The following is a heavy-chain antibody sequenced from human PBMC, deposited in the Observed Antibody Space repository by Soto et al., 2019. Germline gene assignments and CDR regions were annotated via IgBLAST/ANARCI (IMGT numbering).Heavy chain of an antibody. D-gene: IGHD2-2*01. V-gene: IGHV4-4*02. CDR2: IYHSGST. CDR1: GGSISSSNW. J-gene: IGHJ4*02. CDR3: AGASPPYQLLDY. Sequence: QVQLQESGPGLVKPSGTLSLTCAVSGGSISSSNWWSWVRQPPGKGLEWIGEIYHSGSTNYNPSPKGRVTQSVNQAKKPFSPKANSVTAADHGVDLWAGASPPYQLLDYWGQGTLVTVSS.